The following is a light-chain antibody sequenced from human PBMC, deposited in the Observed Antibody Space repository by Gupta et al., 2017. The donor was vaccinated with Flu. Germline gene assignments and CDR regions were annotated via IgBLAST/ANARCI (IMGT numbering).Light chain of an antibody. Sequence: EIVLTQSPATLSLSPGERATLSCRASQSVSSYLAWYQQKPGQAPRLLIYDASNRATGIPARFSGSGSGTDFTLTISSREPEDFAVYYWQQRSLSATFGGGTKVEIK. J-gene: IGKJ4*01. CDR1: QSVSSY. V-gene: IGKV3-11*01. CDR2: DAS. CDR3: QQRSLSAT.